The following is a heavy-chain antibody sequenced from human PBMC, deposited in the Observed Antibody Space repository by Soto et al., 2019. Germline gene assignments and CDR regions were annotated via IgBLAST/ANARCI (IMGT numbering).Heavy chain of an antibody. J-gene: IGHJ6*02. CDR1: GGSISSGGYY. Sequence: QVQLQESGPGLVKPSQTLSLTCTVSGGSISSGGYYWSWIRQHPGKGLEWIGYIYYSGSTYYNPSLKIRVTISVDTSKNQFSLKLSSVTAADTAVYYCARGYSTPFGYYGMDVWGQGTTVTVSS. CDR3: ARGYSTPFGYYGMDV. V-gene: IGHV4-31*03. D-gene: IGHD2-15*01. CDR2: IYYSGST.